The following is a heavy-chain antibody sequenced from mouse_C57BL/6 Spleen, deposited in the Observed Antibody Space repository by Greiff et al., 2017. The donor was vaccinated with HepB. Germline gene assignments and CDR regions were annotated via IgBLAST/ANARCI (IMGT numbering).Heavy chain of an antibody. D-gene: IGHD2-2*01. CDR3: ARSRLNYFDY. V-gene: IGHV5-17*01. Sequence: DVKLQESGGGLVKPGGSLKLSCAASGFTFSDYGMHWVRQAPEKGLEWVAYISSGSSTIYYADTVKGRFTISRDNAKNTLFLQMTSLRSEDTAMYYCARSRLNYFDYWGQGTTLTVSS. CDR2: ISSGSSTI. J-gene: IGHJ2*01. CDR1: GFTFSDYG.